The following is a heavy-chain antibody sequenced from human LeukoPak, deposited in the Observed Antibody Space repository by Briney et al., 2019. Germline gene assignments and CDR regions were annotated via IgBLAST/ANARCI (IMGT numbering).Heavy chain of an antibody. J-gene: IGHJ4*02. CDR2: ISYDGSNK. D-gene: IGHD3-3*01. V-gene: IGHV3-30-3*01. Sequence: GGSLRLSCAASGFTFSSYAMHWVRQAPGKGLEWVAVISYDGSNKYYADSVKGRFTISRDNSKNTLYLQMNSLRAEDTAVYYCAREDYTGPSYYLDYWGQGTLVTVSS. CDR3: AREDYTGPSYYLDY. CDR1: GFTFSSYA.